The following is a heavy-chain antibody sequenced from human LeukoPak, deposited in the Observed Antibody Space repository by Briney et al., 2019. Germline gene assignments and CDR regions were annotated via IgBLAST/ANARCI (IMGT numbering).Heavy chain of an antibody. D-gene: IGHD2-15*01. V-gene: IGHV1-18*01. CDR3: ARDLAYCSGGSCTSTKLPFDP. CDR2: ISAYNGNT. Sequence: ASVKVSCTASGYTFTSYGISWVRQAPGQGLEWMGWISAYNGNTNYAQKLQGRVTMTTDTSTSTAYMELRSLRSDDTAVYHCARDLAYCSGGSCTSTKLPFDPWGQGTLVTVSS. CDR1: GYTFTSYG. J-gene: IGHJ5*02.